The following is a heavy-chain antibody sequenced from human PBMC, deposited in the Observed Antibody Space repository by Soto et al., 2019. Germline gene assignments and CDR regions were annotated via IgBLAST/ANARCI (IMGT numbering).Heavy chain of an antibody. V-gene: IGHV3-23*01. Sequence: GGSLRLSCAASGFTFSSYAMSWVRQAPGKGLEWVSAISGSGGSTYYADSVKGRFTISRDNSKNTLYLQMNSLRAEDTAVYYCAKDPTLRYCSSTSCSTANWFDPWGQGTLVTVS. J-gene: IGHJ5*02. CDR3: AKDPTLRYCSSTSCSTANWFDP. CDR1: GFTFSSYA. CDR2: ISGSGGST. D-gene: IGHD2-2*01.